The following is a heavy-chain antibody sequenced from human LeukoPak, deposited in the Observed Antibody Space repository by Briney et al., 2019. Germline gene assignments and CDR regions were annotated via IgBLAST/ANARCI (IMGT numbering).Heavy chain of an antibody. J-gene: IGHJ5*02. V-gene: IGHV1-2*02. CDR2: INPNSGGT. CDR1: GYTFTGYY. D-gene: IGHD4-17*01. CDR3: ARGASGVYTVTTSWFDP. Sequence: ASVKVSCKASGYTFTGYYMHWVRQAPGQGLEWMGWINPNSGGTNYAQKFQGRVTMTRDTTISTAYMELSRLRSDDTAVYYCARGASGVYTVTTSWFDPWGQGTLVTVSS.